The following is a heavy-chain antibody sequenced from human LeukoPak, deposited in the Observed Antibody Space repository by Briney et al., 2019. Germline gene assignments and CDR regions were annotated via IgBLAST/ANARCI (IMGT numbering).Heavy chain of an antibody. CDR3: ARVHDFYDYVWGSYRENAFDI. D-gene: IGHD3-16*02. CDR2: INHSGIT. V-gene: IGHV4-34*01. Sequence: SGTLSLTCAVYGGSFSGDYWSWIRQPPGKGLEWIGEINHSGITNYNPSLKSRVAISVYTNKNQFSLKLSSVTAADTAVYSCARVHDFYDYVWGSYRENAFDIWGQGTMVTVSS. CDR1: GGSFSGDY. J-gene: IGHJ3*02.